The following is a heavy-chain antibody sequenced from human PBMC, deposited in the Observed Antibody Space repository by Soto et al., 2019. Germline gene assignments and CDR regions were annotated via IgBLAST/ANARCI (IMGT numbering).Heavy chain of an antibody. CDR2: ISYDGSNK. CDR1: GFTFSSYG. Sequence: LRLSCAASGFTFSSYGMHWVRQAPGKGLEWVAVISYDGSNKYYADSVKGRFTISRDNSKNTLYLQMNSLRAEDTAVYYCASSGYDWDNWFDPWGQGTLVTVSS. D-gene: IGHD5-12*01. CDR3: ASSGYDWDNWFDP. J-gene: IGHJ5*02. V-gene: IGHV3-30*03.